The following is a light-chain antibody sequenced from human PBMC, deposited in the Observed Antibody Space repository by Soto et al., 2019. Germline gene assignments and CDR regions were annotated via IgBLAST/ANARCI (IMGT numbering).Light chain of an antibody. Sequence: AIRMTQSPSSLSASTGDRVTITCRASQGISSYLAWYQQKPGKAPKLLIYAASTLQSGVPSRFSVSGSGTDFTLTISCLQSEDFATYYCQQYYSYSSFGQGTKLEIK. CDR2: AAS. V-gene: IGKV1-8*01. CDR3: QQYYSYSS. J-gene: IGKJ2*01. CDR1: QGISSY.